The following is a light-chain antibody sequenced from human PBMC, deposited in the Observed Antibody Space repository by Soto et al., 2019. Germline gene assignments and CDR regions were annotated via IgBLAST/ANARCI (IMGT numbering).Light chain of an antibody. CDR1: QSISSY. CDR3: QQYGSPGT. V-gene: IGKV1-39*01. J-gene: IGKJ1*01. Sequence: IQMTQSPSSLSASLGDRVTITCRASQSISSYLNWYQQKPGKAPKLLIYAASSLQSGVPSRFSGIGSGTDFTLTISRMQPEDFAVYYCQQYGSPGTFGQGTKVDIK. CDR2: AAS.